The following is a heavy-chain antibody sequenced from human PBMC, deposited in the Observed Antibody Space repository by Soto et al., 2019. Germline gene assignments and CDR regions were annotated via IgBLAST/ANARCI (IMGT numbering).Heavy chain of an antibody. J-gene: IGHJ3*02. V-gene: IGHV3-15*01. D-gene: IGHD6-19*01. CDR1: GFSRRNAW. CDR3: STERRHYNGWYGAFDI. CDR2: IKSKGDGGTT. Sequence: VGSLRLSCAASGFSRRNAWMSWVLQAPGKGLEWVVRIKSKGDGGTTDYPAPVNGRFTISRDDSKSSLYVQLDSLKTQDTPVYYCSTERRHYNGWYGAFDIRVQGTMGTV.